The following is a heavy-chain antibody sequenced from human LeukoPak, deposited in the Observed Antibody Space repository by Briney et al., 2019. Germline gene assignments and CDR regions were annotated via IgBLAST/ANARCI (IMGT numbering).Heavy chain of an antibody. D-gene: IGHD3-10*01. Sequence: AGRSLRLSCAASGFTFSSYGMHWVRQAPGKGLEWVAVIWYDGSNKYYADSVKGRFTISRDNSKNTLYLQMNSLRAEDTAVYYCAKGGWFGELFPLDYWGRGTLVTVSS. J-gene: IGHJ4*02. CDR1: GFTFSSYG. CDR2: IWYDGSNK. CDR3: AKGGWFGELFPLDY. V-gene: IGHV3-33*06.